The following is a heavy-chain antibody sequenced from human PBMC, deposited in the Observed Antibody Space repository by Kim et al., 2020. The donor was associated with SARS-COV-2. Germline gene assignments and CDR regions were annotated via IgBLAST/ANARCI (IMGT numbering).Heavy chain of an antibody. CDR3: AKDGDPAAGTPPNFLDC. D-gene: IGHD6-13*01. CDR2: ITRNGGSI. J-gene: IGHJ4*02. V-gene: IGHV3-9*01. Sequence: GGSLRLSCAASGFTFDVHAMHWVRQAPGKGLEWVSGITRNGGSIGSADSVKGRFIISRDNAKNSLYLQMNSLRAEDTALYYCAKDGDPAAGTPPNFLDCCGQGTLRTHSS. CDR1: GFTFDVHA.